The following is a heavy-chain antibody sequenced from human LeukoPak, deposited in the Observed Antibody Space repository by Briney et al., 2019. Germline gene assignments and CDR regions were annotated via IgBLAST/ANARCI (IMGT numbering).Heavy chain of an antibody. CDR1: GGSISSSNW. CDR3: ARGTRRYYYDSSGSPDY. D-gene: IGHD3-22*01. J-gene: IGHJ4*02. CDR2: IYYSGST. V-gene: IGHV4-4*02. Sequence: SETLSLTCAVSGGSISSSNWWSWVRQPPGKWLEWIGEIYYSGSTNYNPSLKSRVTISVDKSKNQISLKLSSVTAADTAVYYCARGTRRYYYDSSGSPDYWGQGTLVTVSS.